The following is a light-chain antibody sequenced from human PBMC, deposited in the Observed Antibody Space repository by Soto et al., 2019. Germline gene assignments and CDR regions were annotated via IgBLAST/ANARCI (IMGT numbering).Light chain of an antibody. CDR2: GVS. Sequence: EIVMTQSPGTLSVSPGERATLSCRASQSVSVNLAWYQQKPGQAPRLLIYGVSTRATGIPARFSGSESGTEFTLTISSLQSEDFAVYYCQQYNDWAFTFGPGTKVDIK. CDR1: QSVSVN. J-gene: IGKJ3*01. CDR3: QQYNDWAFT. V-gene: IGKV3-15*01.